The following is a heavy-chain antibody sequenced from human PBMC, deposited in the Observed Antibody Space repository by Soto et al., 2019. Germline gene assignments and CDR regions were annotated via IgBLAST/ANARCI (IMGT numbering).Heavy chain of an antibody. D-gene: IGHD2-15*01. CDR1: GFTFYTYA. J-gene: IGHJ4*02. V-gene: IGHV3-33*01. Sequence: GGSLRLSCAASGFTFYTYATHWVRQAPGKGLEWVAAIWHDGSNKYYADSVKGRFTISRDNSKSTLFLQMNSLRAEDTAVYYCVRGSKHCSGSCYSRPLFDSWGQGTLVTVSS. CDR2: IWHDGSNK. CDR3: VRGSKHCSGSCYSRPLFDS.